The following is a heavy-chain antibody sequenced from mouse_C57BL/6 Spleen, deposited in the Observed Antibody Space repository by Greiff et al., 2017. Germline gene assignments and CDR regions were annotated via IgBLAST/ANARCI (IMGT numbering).Heavy chain of an antibody. Sequence: VKLMESGAELVRPGTSVKVSCKASGYAFTNYLIEWVKQRPGQGLEWIGVINPGSGGTNYNEKFKGKATLTADKSSSTAYMQLSSLTSEDSAVYFCARSDYGGFDYWGQGTTLTVSS. J-gene: IGHJ2*01. D-gene: IGHD2-4*01. CDR2: INPGSGGT. CDR1: GYAFTNYL. V-gene: IGHV1-54*01. CDR3: ARSDYGGFDY.